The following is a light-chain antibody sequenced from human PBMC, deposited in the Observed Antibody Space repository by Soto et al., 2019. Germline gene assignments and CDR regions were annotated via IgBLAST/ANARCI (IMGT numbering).Light chain of an antibody. J-gene: IGLJ3*02. Sequence: QSVLTQPPSVSEAPRQRVTISCSGSSSNIGNNAVMWYMHLPGKAPKLLIYYDDLLPSGVSDRFSASKSGTSASLAISGLQSEDEAHYYCAAWDDSLKGWVFGGGTKLTFL. CDR1: SSNIGNNA. CDR2: YDD. V-gene: IGLV1-36*01. CDR3: AAWDDSLKGWV.